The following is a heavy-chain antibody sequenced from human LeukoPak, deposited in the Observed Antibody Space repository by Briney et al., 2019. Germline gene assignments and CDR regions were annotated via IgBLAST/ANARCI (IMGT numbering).Heavy chain of an antibody. CDR1: GGSINSTGYY. J-gene: IGHJ4*02. D-gene: IGHD4-23*01. CDR2: HYYSGST. CDR3: ARHWSTTVVAPFDY. V-gene: IGHV4-39*01. Sequence: SETLSLTCTVSGGSINSTGYYWGWIRQPPGTGLEWIGSHYYSGSTYYKPSLKSRVTISVDTSKNQFSLKLSSVTAADTAVYYCARHWSTTVVAPFDYWGQGTLVTVSS.